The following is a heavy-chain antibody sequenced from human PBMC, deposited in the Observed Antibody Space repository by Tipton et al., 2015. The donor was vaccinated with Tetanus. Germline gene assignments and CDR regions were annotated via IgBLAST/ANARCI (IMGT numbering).Heavy chain of an antibody. J-gene: IGHJ4*02. Sequence: TLSLTCAVYGGSFSGYYWSWIRQPPGKGLEWIGEINHSGSTNYNPSLKSRVTISVDTSKNQFSLKLSSVTAADTAVYYCAMTMDTAMVITFDYWGQGTLVTVSS. CDR1: GGSFSGYY. CDR2: INHSGST. CDR3: AMTMDTAMVITFDY. D-gene: IGHD5-18*01. V-gene: IGHV4-34*01.